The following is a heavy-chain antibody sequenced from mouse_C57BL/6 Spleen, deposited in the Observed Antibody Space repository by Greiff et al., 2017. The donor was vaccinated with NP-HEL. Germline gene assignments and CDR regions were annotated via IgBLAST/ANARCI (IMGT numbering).Heavy chain of an antibody. CDR3: ARELLRYFDY. Sequence: DVQLQESGPGLVKPSQSLSLTCSVTGYSITSGYYWNWIRQFPGNKLEWMGYISYDGSNNYNPSLKNRISITRDTSKNQFFLKLNSVTTEDTATYYCARELLRYFDYWGQGTTLTVSS. J-gene: IGHJ2*01. D-gene: IGHD1-1*01. CDR2: ISYDGSN. V-gene: IGHV3-6*01. CDR1: GYSITSGYY.